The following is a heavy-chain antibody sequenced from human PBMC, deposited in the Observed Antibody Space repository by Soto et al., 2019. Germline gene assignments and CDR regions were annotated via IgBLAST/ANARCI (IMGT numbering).Heavy chain of an antibody. V-gene: IGHV4-61*01. CDR3: ARTTAVPNTLRSRYFFDY. CDR2: VYYSGTT. Sequence: SETLSLTCSVSGGSVSDKTYYWSWIRQPPGKRLEWIGYVYYSGTTSYNPSLKSRVTISVDLSKNRFSLRLSSVTTADTALYYCARTTAVPNTLRSRYFFDYWGQGTLVTAPQ. D-gene: IGHD4-17*01. J-gene: IGHJ4*02. CDR1: GGSVSDKTYY.